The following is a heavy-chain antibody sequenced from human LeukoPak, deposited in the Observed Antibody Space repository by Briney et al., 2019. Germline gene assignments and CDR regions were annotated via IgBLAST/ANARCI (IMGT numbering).Heavy chain of an antibody. D-gene: IGHD1-26*01. CDR1: GGTFSSYA. CDR2: IIPIFGTA. Sequence: GASVKVSCKASGGTFSSYAISWVRQAPGQGLEWMGRIIPIFGTANYAQKFQGRVTITTDESTSTAYMELSSLRSEDTAVYYCARQQNPRRLWWELLGDAFDIWGQGTMVTVSS. V-gene: IGHV1-69*05. J-gene: IGHJ3*02. CDR3: ARQQNPRRLWWELLGDAFDI.